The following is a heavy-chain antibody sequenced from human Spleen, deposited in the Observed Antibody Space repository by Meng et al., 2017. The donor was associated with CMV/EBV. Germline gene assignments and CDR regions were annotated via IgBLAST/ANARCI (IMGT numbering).Heavy chain of an antibody. V-gene: IGHV1-18*01. D-gene: IGHD1-14*01. CDR3: ARDGGKYETDY. CDR1: GYTIDTYG. Sequence: ASVKVSCKVSGYTIDTYGISWVRQAPGQGLEWMGWISGYNGNIDYAKKFQGRVTMTTDTSTNTAYIEMRSLRSGDTAVYYCARDGGKYETDYWGQGTQVTVSS. J-gene: IGHJ4*02. CDR2: ISGYNGNI.